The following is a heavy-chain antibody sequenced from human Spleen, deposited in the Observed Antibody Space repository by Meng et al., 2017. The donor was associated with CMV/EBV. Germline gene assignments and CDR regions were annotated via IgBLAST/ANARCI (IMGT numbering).Heavy chain of an antibody. CDR3: VRSSAWVRTGFDP. Sequence: DSGPGRGRPSEALSPTCSVSGGSISPSCYYWGWIRQPPGKGLEWIGSIGHSGFTYYTPSLKSRVTVSIDTSRNQFSLWLTSVTAADTAVYYCVRSSAWVRTGFDPWGQGTLVTVSS. D-gene: IGHD6-19*01. V-gene: IGHV4-39*01. CDR1: GGSISPSCYY. CDR2: IGHSGFT. J-gene: IGHJ5*02.